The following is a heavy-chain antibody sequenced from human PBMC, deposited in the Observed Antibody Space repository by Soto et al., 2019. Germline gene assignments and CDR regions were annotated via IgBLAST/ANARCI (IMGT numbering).Heavy chain of an antibody. Sequence: SETLSLTCTVSGGSISSYYWSWIRQPPRKGLEWIGYIYYSGSTNYNPSLKSRVTISVDTSKNQFSLKLSSVTAADTAVYYCARHRYGDIDYWGQGTLVTVSS. V-gene: IGHV4-59*08. CDR2: IYYSGST. J-gene: IGHJ4*02. CDR1: GGSISSYY. D-gene: IGHD4-17*01. CDR3: ARHRYGDIDY.